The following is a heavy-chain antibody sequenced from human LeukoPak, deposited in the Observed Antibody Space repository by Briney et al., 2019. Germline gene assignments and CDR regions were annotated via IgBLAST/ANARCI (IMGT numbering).Heavy chain of an antibody. CDR3: ARVDRSPDIVVVPAAIIRPGAFDI. D-gene: IGHD2-2*01. CDR1: GYTFTSYG. V-gene: IGHV1-18*01. J-gene: IGHJ3*02. Sequence: GASVKVSCKASGYTFTSYGISWVRQAPGQGLGWVGWISAYNGNTNYAQKLQGRVTMTTDTSTSTAYMELRSLRSDDTAVYYCARVDRSPDIVVVPAAIIRPGAFDIWGQGTMVTVSS. CDR2: ISAYNGNT.